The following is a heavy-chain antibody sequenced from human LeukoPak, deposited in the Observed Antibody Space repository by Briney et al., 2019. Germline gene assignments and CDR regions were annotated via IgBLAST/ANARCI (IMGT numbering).Heavy chain of an antibody. CDR3: ARGRTAMGLFDY. Sequence: GTSVKVSCKASGGTFISYAISWVRQAPGQGLEWMGGIIPIFGTANYAQKFQGRVTITADESTSTAYMELSSLRSEDTAVYYCARGRTAMGLFDYWGQGTLVTVSS. CDR1: GGTFISYA. V-gene: IGHV1-69*13. CDR2: IIPIFGTA. J-gene: IGHJ4*02. D-gene: IGHD5-18*01.